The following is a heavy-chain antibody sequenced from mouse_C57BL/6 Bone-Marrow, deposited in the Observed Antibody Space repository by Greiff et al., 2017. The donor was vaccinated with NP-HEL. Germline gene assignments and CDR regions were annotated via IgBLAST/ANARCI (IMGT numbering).Heavy chain of an antibody. CDR1: GYTFTTYP. V-gene: IGHV1-47*01. J-gene: IGHJ4*01. CDR2: FHPYNDDT. CDR3: ARGDYGYRYYAMDY. Sequence: VQGVESGAELVKPGASVKMSCKASGYTFTTYPIEWMKQNHGKSLEWIGNFHPYNDDTKYNEKFKGKATLTVEKSSSTVYFELSRLTSDDSAVYYCARGDYGYRYYAMDYWGQGTSVTVSS. D-gene: IGHD2-2*01.